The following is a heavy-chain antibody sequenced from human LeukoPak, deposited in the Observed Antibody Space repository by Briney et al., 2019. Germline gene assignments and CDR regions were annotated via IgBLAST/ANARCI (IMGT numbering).Heavy chain of an antibody. CDR3: AKTACSGGSSYSIGWIDP. Sequence: PGGSLRLSCAAPGFTFSSYGMSWVRQAPGKGLEGVSAISGSGGSTYYADSVKGRFTISRDNSKNTLYLQMNSLRAEDTAVYYCAKTACSGGSSYSIGWIDPWGQGTLVTVSS. V-gene: IGHV3-23*01. CDR1: GFTFSSYG. CDR2: ISGSGGST. D-gene: IGHD2-15*01. J-gene: IGHJ5*02.